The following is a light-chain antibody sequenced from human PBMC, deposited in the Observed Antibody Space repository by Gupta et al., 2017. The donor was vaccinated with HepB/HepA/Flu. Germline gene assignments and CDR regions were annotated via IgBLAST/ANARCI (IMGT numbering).Light chain of an antibody. CDR1: QSVLYSPNNKNY. J-gene: IGKJ3*01. CDR3: QQYYTSPRT. CDR2: WAS. V-gene: IGKV4-1*01. Sequence: DIVMTQSPASLAVSPGERATINCKSSQSVLYSPNNKNYLAWYQQKPGQPPKLLIYWASTRESGVPDRFSGSGSGTDFTLTISSLQAEDVAVYYCQQYYTSPRTFGPGTKVDIK.